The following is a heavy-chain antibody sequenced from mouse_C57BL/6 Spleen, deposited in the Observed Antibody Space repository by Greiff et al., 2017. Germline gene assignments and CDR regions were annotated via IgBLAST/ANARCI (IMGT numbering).Heavy chain of an antibody. CDR2: ISSGGSYT. J-gene: IGHJ4*01. V-gene: IGHV5-6*01. Sequence: VQLKQSGGDLVKPGGSLKLSCAASGFTFSSYGMSWVRQTPDKRLEWVATISSGGSYTYSPDSVKGRFTLSRDNAKNTLYLHMSSLKSEDTAMYYCARRWVYDGTVYAMCYWGQGTSVTVSS. CDR3: ARRWVYDGTVYAMCY. CDR1: GFTFSSYG. D-gene: IGHD2-3*01.